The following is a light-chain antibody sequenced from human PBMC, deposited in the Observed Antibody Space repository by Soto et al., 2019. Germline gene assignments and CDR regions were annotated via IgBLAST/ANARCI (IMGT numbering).Light chain of an antibody. CDR3: QQYGRSWGT. CDR2: SAS. J-gene: IGKJ1*01. Sequence: EIVLTQSPRTLSLSPGERATLSCRTNHSVSRSYLAWYQQKPGQAPRLLIYSASSRATGIPDRFSGSGSGTNFTLTISRLEPEDVALYYWQQYGRSWGTGGQGTNVEIK. V-gene: IGKV3-20*01. CDR1: HSVSRSY.